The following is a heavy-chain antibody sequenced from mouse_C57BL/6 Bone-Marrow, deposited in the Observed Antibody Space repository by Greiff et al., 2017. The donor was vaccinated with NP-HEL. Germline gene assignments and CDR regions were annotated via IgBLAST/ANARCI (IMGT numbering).Heavy chain of an antibody. J-gene: IGHJ1*03. Sequence: DVKLQESGGGLVKPGGSLKLSCAASGFTFSDYGMHWVRQAPEKGLEWVAYISSGSSTIYYADTVKGRFTISRDNAKNTLFLQMTSLRSEDTAMYYCARRPYYYGSSYGYFDVWGTGTTVTVSS. D-gene: IGHD1-1*01. CDR1: GFTFSDYG. V-gene: IGHV5-17*01. CDR3: ARRPYYYGSSYGYFDV. CDR2: ISSGSSTI.